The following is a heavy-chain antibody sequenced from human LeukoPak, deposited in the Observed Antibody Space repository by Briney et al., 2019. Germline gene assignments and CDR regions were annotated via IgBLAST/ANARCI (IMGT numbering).Heavy chain of an antibody. V-gene: IGHV3-30*04. J-gene: IGHJ5*02. CDR2: ISYDGKDK. CDR1: GFPFSDHA. CDR3: ARDEAEAFDP. Sequence: PGRSLRLSCAASGFPFSDHAMHWVRQVPGRGLEWVAVISYDGKDKFYADSVKGRFTISRDNSKNTVFLQMNSLRGDDTAVYYCARDEAEAFDPWGQGTLVTVSS.